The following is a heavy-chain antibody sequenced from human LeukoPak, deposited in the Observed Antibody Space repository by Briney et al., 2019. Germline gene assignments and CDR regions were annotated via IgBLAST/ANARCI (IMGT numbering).Heavy chain of an antibody. CDR2: IYYSGST. CDR3: ARRLGSGWIENWFDP. V-gene: IGHV4-39*01. J-gene: IGHJ5*02. CDR1: GFTFSSYA. Sequence: GSLRLSCAASGFTFSSYAMSWVRQAPGKGLEWIGSIYYSGSTYYNPSLKSRVTISVDTSKNQFSLKLSSVTAADTAVYYCARRLGSGWIENWFDPWGQGTLVTVSS. D-gene: IGHD6-19*01.